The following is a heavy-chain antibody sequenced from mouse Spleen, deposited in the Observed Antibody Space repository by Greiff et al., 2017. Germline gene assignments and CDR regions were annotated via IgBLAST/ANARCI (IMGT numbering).Heavy chain of an antibody. CDR3: ASPYYYGSRAWFAY. D-gene: IGHD1-1*01. Sequence: VQLQQSGTELVMPGASVKLSCKASGYTFTSYWMHWVKQRPGQGLEWIGEIDPSDTYTNYNQKFKGKATLTVDKSSSTAYMQLRSLTSEDSAVYYCASPYYYGSRAWFAYWGQGTLVTVSA. V-gene: IGHV1-69*01. CDR1: GYTFTSYW. J-gene: IGHJ3*01. CDR2: IDPSDTYT.